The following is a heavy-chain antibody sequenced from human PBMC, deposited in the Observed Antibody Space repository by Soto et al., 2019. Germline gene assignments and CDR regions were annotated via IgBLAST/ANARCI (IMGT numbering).Heavy chain of an antibody. Sequence: SVKVSCKASGVTFSSYAISWVRQAPGQGLEWMGGIIPIFGTANYAQKFQGRVTITADESTSTAYMELSSLRSEDTAVYYCARDQSGSYLFDYWGQGTLVTVSS. D-gene: IGHD1-26*01. J-gene: IGHJ4*02. V-gene: IGHV1-69*13. CDR2: IIPIFGTA. CDR1: GVTFSSYA. CDR3: ARDQSGSYLFDY.